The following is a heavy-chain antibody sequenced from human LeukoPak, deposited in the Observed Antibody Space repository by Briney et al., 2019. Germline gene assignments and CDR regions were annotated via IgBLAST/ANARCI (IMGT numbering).Heavy chain of an antibody. CDR1: GITFSTYW. Sequence: GGSLRLSCAVSGITFSTYWMSWVRQAPGKGLEWVANIKQDGSERYYVDSVRGRFTISRDNAKNSLYLQMNSLRAEDTAVYYCARSKWEVPFDYWGQGTLVTVSS. CDR3: ARSKWEVPFDY. J-gene: IGHJ4*02. V-gene: IGHV3-7*01. D-gene: IGHD1-26*01. CDR2: IKQDGSER.